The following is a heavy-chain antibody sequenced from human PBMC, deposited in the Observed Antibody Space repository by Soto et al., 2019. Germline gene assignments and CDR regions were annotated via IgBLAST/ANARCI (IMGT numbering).Heavy chain of an antibody. Sequence: EVQLLESGGGLVQPGGSLRLSCAASGFTFSSYAMNWVRQAPGKGLEWVSGISGSGGSTYYADSVKGRFPISRDNSKNTPSLQTNSPRAESTAVCYCAKGRFGEDYFPDMDV. CDR1: GFTFSSYA. D-gene: IGHD3-10*01. CDR3: AKGRFGEDYFPDMDV. CDR2: ISGSGGST. V-gene: IGHV3-23*01. J-gene: IGHJ6*01.